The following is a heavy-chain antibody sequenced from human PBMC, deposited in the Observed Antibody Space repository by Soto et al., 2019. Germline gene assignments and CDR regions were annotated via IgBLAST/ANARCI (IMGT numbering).Heavy chain of an antibody. CDR1: GGSITNSNW. V-gene: IGHV4-4*02. CDR3: ARGPPIVGNTTPLDS. Sequence: QVQLQESGPRLVKPSGTLSLTCTVSGGSITNSNWWSWVRLPPAKGLEWIGDMYHAGSTKYNPSLERRVTMSVATSNNQFALTLTSVTAADTAVYFCARGPPIVGNTTPLDSWGQGTLVTVS. J-gene: IGHJ4*02. CDR2: MYHAGST. D-gene: IGHD1-26*01.